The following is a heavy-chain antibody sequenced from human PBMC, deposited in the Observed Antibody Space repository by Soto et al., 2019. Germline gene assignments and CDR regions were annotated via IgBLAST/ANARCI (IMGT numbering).Heavy chain of an antibody. CDR1: GYSFTSCW. V-gene: IGHV5-51*01. J-gene: IGHJ6*02. CDR2: IYPGDSDT. Sequence: GESLKISCKGSGYSFTSCWIGWVRQMPGKGLEWMGIIYPGDSDTRYSPSFQGQVTISADKSISTAYLQWSSLKASDTAMYYCARIGYYDSSGPYGMDVWGQGTTVTVSS. D-gene: IGHD3-22*01. CDR3: ARIGYYDSSGPYGMDV.